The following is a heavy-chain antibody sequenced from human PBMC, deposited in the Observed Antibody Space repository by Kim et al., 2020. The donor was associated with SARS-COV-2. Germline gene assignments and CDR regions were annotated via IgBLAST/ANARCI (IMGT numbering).Heavy chain of an antibody. CDR2: INANDGNS. V-gene: IGHV1-46*01. Sequence: ASVKVSCKASGYTFTNYDIHWVRQAPGQGLAWMGRINANDGNSDFAQNFQGRVTMTRDTSTSTVYMELRSLRSEDTAVYYCASASGGWHVHFDFWGQGTLVSVSS. D-gene: IGHD6-19*01. CDR1: GYTFTNYD. CDR3: ASASGGWHVHFDF. J-gene: IGHJ4*02.